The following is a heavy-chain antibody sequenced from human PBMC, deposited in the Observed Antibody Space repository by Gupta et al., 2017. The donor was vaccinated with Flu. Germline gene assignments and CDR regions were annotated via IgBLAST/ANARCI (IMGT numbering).Heavy chain of an antibody. Sequence: CAASGFTFSDSWMNWVRQSPGKGLEWVANINQDGTTKNYVDSLKGRFTVSRDNAKNSLYLQMDSLRAEDTAVYFCARNRGWEQFDYWGQGTLVTVSS. CDR1: GFTFSDSW. V-gene: IGHV3-7*01. D-gene: IGHD3-10*01. CDR2: INQDGTTK. J-gene: IGHJ4*02. CDR3: ARNRGWEQFDY.